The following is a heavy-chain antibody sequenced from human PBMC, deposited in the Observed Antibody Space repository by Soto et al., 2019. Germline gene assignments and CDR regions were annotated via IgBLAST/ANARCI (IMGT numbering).Heavy chain of an antibody. V-gene: IGHV1-18*01. J-gene: IGHJ4*02. CDR3: ARDNRYYDFWSGYLGFDY. Sequence: ASVKVSCKASGYTFTSYGISWVRQAPGQGLEWMGWISAYNGNTNYAQKLQGRATMTTDTSTSTAYMELRSLRSDDTAVYYCARDNRYYDFWSGYLGFDYWGQGTLVTVSS. D-gene: IGHD3-3*01. CDR2: ISAYNGNT. CDR1: GYTFTSYG.